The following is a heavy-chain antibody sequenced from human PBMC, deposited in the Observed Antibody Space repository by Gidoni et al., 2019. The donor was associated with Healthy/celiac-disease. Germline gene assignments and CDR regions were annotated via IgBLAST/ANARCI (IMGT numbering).Heavy chain of an antibody. Sequence: QLQLQESGPGMVKPSETLSLTCTVSGGSISSSSYYWGWIRQPPGKGLEWIGIIYYSGRTYYNPSLKSRVTISVDTSKNQFSLKLSSVTAADTAVYYCASTDIVVVVAAFAFDIWGQGTMVTVSS. CDR2: IYYSGRT. CDR3: ASTDIVVVVAAFAFDI. D-gene: IGHD2-15*01. V-gene: IGHV4-39*01. CDR1: GGSISSSSYY. J-gene: IGHJ3*02.